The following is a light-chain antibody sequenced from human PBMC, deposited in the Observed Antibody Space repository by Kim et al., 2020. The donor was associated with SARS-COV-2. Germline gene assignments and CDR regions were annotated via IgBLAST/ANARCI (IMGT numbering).Light chain of an antibody. V-gene: IGKV3-20*01. CDR3: QQYSNSRT. CDR1: QSVSSSY. CDR2: RAS. Sequence: EIVLTQSPGTLSLSPGERATLSCRASQSVSSSYLAWYQQKPGQAPRPLIYRASSRATGIPDRFSGGGSGTDFTLTISRLEPEDFAVYYCQQYSNSRTFGQGTKVDIK. J-gene: IGKJ1*01.